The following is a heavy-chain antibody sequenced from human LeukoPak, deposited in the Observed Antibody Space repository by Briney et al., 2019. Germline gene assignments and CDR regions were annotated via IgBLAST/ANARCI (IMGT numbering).Heavy chain of an antibody. D-gene: IGHD2-2*01. CDR2: INPSGGST. J-gene: IGHJ6*02. Sequence: ASVKVSCKASGYTFTSYYMHWVRQAPGQGLEWMGIINPSGGSTSYAQKFQGRVTMTRDTSTSTVYMELSSLRSEDTAVYYCARDTVSSHRPYYYYYGMDVWGQGTTVTVSS. CDR1: GYTFTSYY. CDR3: ARDTVSSHRPYYYYYGMDV. V-gene: IGHV1-46*01.